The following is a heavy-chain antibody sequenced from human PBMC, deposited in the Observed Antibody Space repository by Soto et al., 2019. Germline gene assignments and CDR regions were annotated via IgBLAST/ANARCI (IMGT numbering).Heavy chain of an antibody. J-gene: IGHJ4*02. V-gene: IGHV1-2*02. CDR3: TRGSVAVAE. Sequence: QVQLVQSGAEVKKPGASVKVSCKASGYTFTGYYMHWVRQAPGQGLEWMGWINPNSGATNYAQNFQGRVTMTRDTSITTAYLEMSSLRSXXXXXYYCTRGSVAVAEWGQGTLVTVSS. D-gene: IGHD6-19*01. CDR2: INPNSGAT. CDR1: GYTFTGYY.